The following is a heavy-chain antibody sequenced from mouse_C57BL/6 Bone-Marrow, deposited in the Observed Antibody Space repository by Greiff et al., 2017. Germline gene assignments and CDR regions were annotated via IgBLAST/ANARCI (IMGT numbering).Heavy chain of an antibody. Sequence: VQLQQSGAELARPGASVKLSCKASGYTFTSYGISWVKQGTGQGLEWIGEIYPRSGNTYYNEKLQGKATLTADKSSSTAYMEIRSLTSEDSAFYFCAFYGYWGQGTTLTVSS. CDR1: GYTFTSYG. V-gene: IGHV1-81*01. J-gene: IGHJ2*01. CDR3: AFYGY. D-gene: IGHD1-1*02. CDR2: IYPRSGNT.